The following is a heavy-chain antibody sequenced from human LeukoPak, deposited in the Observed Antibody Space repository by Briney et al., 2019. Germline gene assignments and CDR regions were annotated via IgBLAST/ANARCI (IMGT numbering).Heavy chain of an antibody. CDR3: ARGGGREYSSSWYYDYFDY. CDR2: IWYDGSNK. Sequence: GGSLRLSCAASGFTFSTYGMHWVRQAPGKGLEWVAVIWYDGSNKYYADSVKGRFTISRDNSKNTLYLQMNSLRAEDTAVYYCARGGGREYSSSWYYDYFDYWGQGTLVTVSS. CDR1: GFTFSTYG. V-gene: IGHV3-33*01. D-gene: IGHD6-13*01. J-gene: IGHJ4*02.